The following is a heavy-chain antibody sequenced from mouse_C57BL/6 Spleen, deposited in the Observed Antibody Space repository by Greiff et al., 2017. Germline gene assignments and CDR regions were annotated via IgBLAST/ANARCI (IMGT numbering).Heavy chain of an antibody. Sequence: VQLQQSGPELVKPGASVKISCKASGYSFTGYYMNWVKQSPEKSLEWIGEINPSTGGTTYNQKFKAKATLTVDKSSSTAYMQLKSLTSEDSAVYYCARDYSPPYDIDYWGQGTTLTVSS. CDR2: INPSTGGT. CDR3: ARDYSPPYDIDY. V-gene: IGHV1-42*01. J-gene: IGHJ2*01. D-gene: IGHD2-12*01. CDR1: GYSFTGYY.